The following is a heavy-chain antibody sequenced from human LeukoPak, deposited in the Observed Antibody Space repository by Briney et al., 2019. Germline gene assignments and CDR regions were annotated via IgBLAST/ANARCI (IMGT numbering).Heavy chain of an antibody. CDR2: IKSKTDGGTT. CDR3: TTDPFTMLAYGTGSLGFDY. J-gene: IGHJ4*02. CDR1: GFTFSNAW. Sequence: GGSLRLSCAASGFTFSNAWMSWVRQAPGKGLEWVSRIKSKTDGGTTDYAAPVKGRFTISRDDSKNTLYLQMNSLKTEDTAVYYCTTDPFTMLAYGTGSLGFDYWGQGTLVTVSS. V-gene: IGHV3-15*01. D-gene: IGHD3-10*01.